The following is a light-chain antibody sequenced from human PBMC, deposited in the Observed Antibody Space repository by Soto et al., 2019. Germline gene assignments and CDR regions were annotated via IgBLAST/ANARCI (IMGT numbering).Light chain of an antibody. CDR3: QQAISFPIT. CDR2: GAS. V-gene: IGKV1-12*01. CDR1: QRVSSW. J-gene: IGKJ5*01. Sequence: DIQMTQSPSSVSASVGDTVSITCRASQRVSSWLAWYQQKPGQAPTLLISGASVLERGVPSRFGGSGSGTDVTLTISNLQPEDFASYYCQQAISFPITFGQGTRLEI.